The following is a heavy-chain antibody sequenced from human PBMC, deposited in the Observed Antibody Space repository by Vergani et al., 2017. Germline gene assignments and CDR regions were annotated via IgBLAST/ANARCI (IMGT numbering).Heavy chain of an antibody. CDR2: IHTGGST. Sequence: QVKLQESGPGLLKPSQTLSLTCTVSGESIRSGSHYWSWIRQPAGKGPEWIGHIHTGGSTDLNPSFKSRVSISLDTSKRQFSLKLNSVTVADTAVYYCAKSRPYCTSGSCPAIWAQGTLVTVSS. D-gene: IGHD2-15*01. CDR3: AKSRPYCTSGSCPAI. V-gene: IGHV4-61*02. CDR1: GESIRSGSHY. J-gene: IGHJ4*02.